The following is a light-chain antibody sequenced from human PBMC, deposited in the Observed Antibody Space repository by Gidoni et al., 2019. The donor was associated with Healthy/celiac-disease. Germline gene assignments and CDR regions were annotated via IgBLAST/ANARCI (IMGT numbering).Light chain of an antibody. V-gene: IGLV2-14*01. Sequence: QSARTQPASGSGSPGQSITISCTGTSSDVGGYNYVSWYQQHPGKSPKLMIYEFSNRPSGVSTRFSGSKSGNTASLTISGLQAEDEADYYCSSYTSSSTQVFGGGTKLTVL. CDR1: SSDVGGYNY. CDR2: EFS. CDR3: SSYTSSSTQV. J-gene: IGLJ2*01.